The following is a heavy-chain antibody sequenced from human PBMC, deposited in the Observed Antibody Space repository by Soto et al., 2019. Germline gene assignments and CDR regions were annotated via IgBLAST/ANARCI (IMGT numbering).Heavy chain of an antibody. J-gene: IGHJ6*02. CDR2: IYSGGST. Sequence: EVQLVETGGGLIQPGGSLRLSCAASGFTVSSNYMSWVRQAPGKGLEWVSVIYSGGSTYYADSVRGRFTISIDNSKNTLYLQMKSLRAEDTAVYYCARDPPATRHGMDVWGQGTTVTVSS. CDR3: ARDPPATRHGMDV. CDR1: GFTVSSNY. V-gene: IGHV3-53*02.